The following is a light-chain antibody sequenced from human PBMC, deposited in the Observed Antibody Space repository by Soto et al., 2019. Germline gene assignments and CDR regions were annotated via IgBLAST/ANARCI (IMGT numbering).Light chain of an antibody. CDR2: AAS. CDR3: QKYNAAPYT. J-gene: IGKJ5*01. V-gene: IGKV1-27*01. Sequence: DIQITQSPYSLSSSVGDRVTITCRASQSISSYLNWYQQKLGKAPKLLIYAASTLQSGVPPRFSGSVSGTHFTLTISILQPEDAATYYCQKYNAAPYTFCQVTRLEVK. CDR1: QSISSY.